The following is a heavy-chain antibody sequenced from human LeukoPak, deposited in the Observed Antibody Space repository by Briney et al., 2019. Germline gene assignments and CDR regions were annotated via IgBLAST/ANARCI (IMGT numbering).Heavy chain of an antibody. CDR2: ISGSSDNT. CDR1: GFTFRAYA. CDR3: AKAPGFSDF. Sequence: GGSLRLSCAASGFTFRAYAMTWVRQAPGKGLERVSTISGSSDNTFYAVSVKGRFTISRDNSKKTMYLQMNSLRADDTAVYYCAKAPGFSDFWGQGTLVTVSS. D-gene: IGHD7-27*01. J-gene: IGHJ4*02. V-gene: IGHV3-23*01.